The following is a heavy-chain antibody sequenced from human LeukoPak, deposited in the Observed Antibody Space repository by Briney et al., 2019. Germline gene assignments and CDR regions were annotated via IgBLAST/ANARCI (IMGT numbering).Heavy chain of an antibody. CDR2: ISGGGDRI. CDR3: AKNPLLAGTIYFDY. CDR1: GFTFSSYS. J-gene: IGHJ4*02. D-gene: IGHD6-19*01. V-gene: IGHV3-23*01. Sequence: GGSLRLSCAASGFTFSSYSMNWVRQAPGKGLGWVSSISGGGDRINYADSVKGRFTISRDNSRNTLYLQMNNLGAEDTAVYYCAKNPLLAGTIYFDYWGQGTLVTVSS.